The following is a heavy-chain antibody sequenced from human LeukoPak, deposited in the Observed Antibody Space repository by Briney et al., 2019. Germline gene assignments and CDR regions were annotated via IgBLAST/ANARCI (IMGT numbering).Heavy chain of an antibody. D-gene: IGHD3-10*01. CDR2: INPNSGGT. CDR3: ARVNVSYYYGSGSSQTYAFDI. J-gene: IGHJ3*02. Sequence: ASVKVSCKASGYTFTGYYMHWVRQAPGQGLEWMGWINPNSGGTNYAQKFQGRVTMTRDTSISTAYMELSRLRSDDTAVYYCARVNVSYYYGSGSSQTYAFDIWGQGTMVTVSS. CDR1: GYTFTGYY. V-gene: IGHV1-2*02.